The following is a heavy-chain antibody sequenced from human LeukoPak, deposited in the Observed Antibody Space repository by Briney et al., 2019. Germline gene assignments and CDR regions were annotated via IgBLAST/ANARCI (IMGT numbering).Heavy chain of an antibody. V-gene: IGHV3-48*03. CDR3: AKKRDGTPYNANFDH. CDR1: GFTFSSYE. D-gene: IGHD5-24*01. Sequence: PGGSLRLSCAAFGFTFSSYEMNWVRQAPGKGLEWVSYISSSGSTIYYADSVKGRFTISRDNAKNSLYLQMNNLRAEDTAVYYCAKKRDGTPYNANFDHWGQGTLVTVSS. J-gene: IGHJ4*02. CDR2: ISSSGSTI.